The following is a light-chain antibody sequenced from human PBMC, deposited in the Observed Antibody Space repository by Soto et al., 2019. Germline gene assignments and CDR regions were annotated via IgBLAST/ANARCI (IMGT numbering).Light chain of an antibody. Sequence: QSALTQPRSVSGSPGQSVTISCTGTSSDVGVYNYVSWYQQYPGKAPKIMIYDVSKRPSGVPDRFSGSKSDNTASLTISGLQAEDEADYYCSSYTDSSNYVFGTGTKLTVL. V-gene: IGLV2-11*01. CDR2: DVS. J-gene: IGLJ1*01. CDR1: SSDVGVYNY. CDR3: SSYTDSSNYV.